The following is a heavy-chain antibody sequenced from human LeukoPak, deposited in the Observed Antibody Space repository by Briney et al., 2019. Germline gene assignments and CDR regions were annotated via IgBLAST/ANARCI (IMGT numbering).Heavy chain of an antibody. Sequence: GGSLRLSCAASGFTFSSYGMHWVRQAPGKGLEWVSGINWNGGSTGYADSVKGRFTISRDNAKNSLYLQMNSLRAEDTALYYCARVSLGYYFDYWGQGTLVTVSS. CDR3: ARVSLGYYFDY. D-gene: IGHD3-16*01. CDR1: GFTFSSYG. J-gene: IGHJ4*02. V-gene: IGHV3-20*04. CDR2: INWNGGST.